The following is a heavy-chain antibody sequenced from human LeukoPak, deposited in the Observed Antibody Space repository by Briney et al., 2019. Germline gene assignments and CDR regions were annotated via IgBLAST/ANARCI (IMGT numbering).Heavy chain of an antibody. CDR1: GFTISSYA. J-gene: IGHJ4*02. D-gene: IGHD1-26*01. Sequence: PGGSLRLSCAASGFTISSYAISWVRQAPGKGLEWVSAISGSGGSTYYADSVKGRFTISRDNSKNTLYLQMNSLRAEDTAVYYCAKDTLNSGSYFWGQGTLVTVSS. CDR2: ISGSGGST. CDR3: AKDTLNSGSYF. V-gene: IGHV3-23*01.